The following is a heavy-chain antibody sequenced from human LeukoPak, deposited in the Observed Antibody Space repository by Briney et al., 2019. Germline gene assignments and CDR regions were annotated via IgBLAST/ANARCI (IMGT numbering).Heavy chain of an antibody. CDR1: GFTLSDYY. CDR2: ISSTGSTI. CDR3: AREKIAVVPLYYYYGMDV. J-gene: IGHJ6*02. D-gene: IGHD2-2*01. V-gene: IGHV3-11*01. Sequence: GGSLRLSCAASGFTLSDYYMSWIPQAPGKGLEWVSYISSTGSTIYYADSVKGRFTISRDNAKNSLYLQLNSLRAEDTAVYYCAREKIAVVPLYYYYGMDVWGQGTTVTVSS.